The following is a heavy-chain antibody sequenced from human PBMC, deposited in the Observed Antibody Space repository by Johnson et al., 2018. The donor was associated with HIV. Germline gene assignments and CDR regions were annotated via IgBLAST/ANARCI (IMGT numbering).Heavy chain of an antibody. V-gene: IGHV3-30*02. Sequence: QVQLVESGGGVVQPGRSLRLSCAASGFTFSSYGMHWVRQAPGKGLEWVAFIRYDGSNKYYADSVKGRFTVSKDNSKNTVYVEMKSLRSEDTAGYYRAKGGRMATVVTPGDSFDIWGQGTKVT. CDR2: IRYDGSNK. CDR1: GFTFSSYG. J-gene: IGHJ3*02. CDR3: AKGGRMATVVTPGDSFDI. D-gene: IGHD4-23*01.